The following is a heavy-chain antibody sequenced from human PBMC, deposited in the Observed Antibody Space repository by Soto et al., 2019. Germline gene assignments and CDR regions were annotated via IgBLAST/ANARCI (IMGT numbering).Heavy chain of an antibody. CDR2: IYYSGST. D-gene: IGHD4-17*01. CDR3: ARTVNHALYFDY. J-gene: IGHJ4*02. CDR1: GGSISSGDYY. V-gene: IGHV4-30-4*02. Sequence: SETLSLTCTVSGGSISSGDYYWSWIRQPPGKGLEWIGYIYYSGSTYYNPSPKSRVTISVDTSKNQFSLKLSSVTAADTAVYYCARTVNHALYFDYWGQGTLVTVSS.